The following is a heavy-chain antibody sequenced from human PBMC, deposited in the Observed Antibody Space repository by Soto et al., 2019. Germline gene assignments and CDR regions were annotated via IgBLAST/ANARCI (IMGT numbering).Heavy chain of an antibody. CDR3: ARAIAVAGTVAY. Sequence: GGSLRLSCAASGFTFSSYAMSWVRQAPGKGLEWVSAISGSGGSTYYADSVKGRFTISRDNSKNTLYLQMNSLRAEDTAVYYCARAIAVAGTVAYWGQGTLVTVSS. V-gene: IGHV3-23*01. CDR1: GFTFSSYA. CDR2: ISGSGGST. J-gene: IGHJ4*02. D-gene: IGHD6-19*01.